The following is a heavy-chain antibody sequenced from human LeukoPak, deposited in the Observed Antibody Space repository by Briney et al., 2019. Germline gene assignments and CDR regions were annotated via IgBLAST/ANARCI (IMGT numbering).Heavy chain of an antibody. D-gene: IGHD3-10*01. J-gene: IGHJ4*02. CDR1: GFTFGDYA. V-gene: IGHV4-34*01. CDR3: ARVKGFGELSHFDY. Sequence: TGGSLRLSCTASGFTFGDYAVTWVRQPPGKGLEWIGEINHSGSTNYNPSLKSRVTVSVDTSKNQFSLKLSSVTAADTAVYYCARVKGFGELSHFDYWGQGTLVTVSS. CDR2: INHSGST.